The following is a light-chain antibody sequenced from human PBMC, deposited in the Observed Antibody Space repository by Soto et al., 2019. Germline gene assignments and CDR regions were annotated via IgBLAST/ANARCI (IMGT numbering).Light chain of an antibody. CDR3: QQYGSSPTT. CDR2: DAS. V-gene: IGKV3-20*01. Sequence: EIVLTQSPGTLSLSPGERATLSCRASQSVSSGYLAWYQHKPGQAPRLLIYDASSRATGIPDRFSGSGSGTDFTLTISTLEPEDFAVYYCQQYGSSPTTFGQGTKVDIK. J-gene: IGKJ1*01. CDR1: QSVSSGY.